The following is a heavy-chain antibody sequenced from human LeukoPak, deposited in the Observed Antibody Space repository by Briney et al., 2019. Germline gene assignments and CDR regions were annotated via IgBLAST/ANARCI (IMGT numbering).Heavy chain of an antibody. Sequence: ASVKVSCKASGYTFTSYDINWVRQATGQGLEWMGWMNPNSGNTGYAQKFQGRVTITRNTSISTAYMELSSLRSEDTAVYYCARDPRDTAMVIPYYYMDVWGKGTTVTVSS. D-gene: IGHD5-18*01. J-gene: IGHJ6*03. V-gene: IGHV1-8*03. CDR1: GYTFTSYD. CDR3: ARDPRDTAMVIPYYYMDV. CDR2: MNPNSGNT.